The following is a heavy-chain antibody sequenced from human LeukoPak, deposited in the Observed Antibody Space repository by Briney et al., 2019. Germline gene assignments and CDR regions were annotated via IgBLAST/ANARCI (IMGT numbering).Heavy chain of an antibody. D-gene: IGHD3-22*01. V-gene: IGHV7-4-1*02. CDR2: INTNTGNP. CDR3: ARGAPPGYYDSSGYSGS. J-gene: IGHJ4*02. Sequence: ASVQVSCKASGYTFTSYAMNWVRQAPGQGIEWMGWINTNTGNPTYAQGFTGRFVFSLDTSVSTAYLQISSLKAEDTAVYYCARGAPPGYYDSSGYSGSWGQGTLVTVSS. CDR1: GYTFTSYA.